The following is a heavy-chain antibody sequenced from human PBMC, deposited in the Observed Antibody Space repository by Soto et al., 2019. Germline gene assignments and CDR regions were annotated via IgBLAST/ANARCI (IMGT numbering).Heavy chain of an antibody. D-gene: IGHD3-10*01. V-gene: IGHV4-59*08. CDR1: GGSISSYY. J-gene: IGHJ4*02. Sequence: QVQLQESGPGLVKPSETLSLTCTVSGGSISSYYWSWIRQPPGKGLEWIGYIYYSGSTNYNPSLKSRVTISVDTAKNHFSLRLSSVTGADTGVYYCARWGSGSFDYWGQGTLVTVSS. CDR2: IYYSGST. CDR3: ARWGSGSFDY.